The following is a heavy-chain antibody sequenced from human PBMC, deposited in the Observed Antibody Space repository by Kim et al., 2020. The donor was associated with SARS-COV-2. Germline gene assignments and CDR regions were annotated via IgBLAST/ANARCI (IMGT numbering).Heavy chain of an antibody. Sequence: SGTTNYNPSRTGRVTMSVDTSKNQISLTLTSVSAADTAVYYCTRDRWLDFWGQGTLVTVS. V-gene: IGHV4-4*07. CDR3: TRDRWLDF. CDR2: SGTT. J-gene: IGHJ5*01.